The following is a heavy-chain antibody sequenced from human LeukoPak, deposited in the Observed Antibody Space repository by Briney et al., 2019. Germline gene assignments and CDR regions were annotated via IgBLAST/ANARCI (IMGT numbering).Heavy chain of an antibody. CDR2: INHSGST. CDR1: GGSFSGYY. V-gene: IGHV4-34*01. D-gene: IGHD5-18*01. CDR3: ARTPLYRGLWPYYYGMDV. J-gene: IGHJ6*02. Sequence: SETLSLICAVYGGSFSGYYWSWIRQPPGKGLEWIGEINHSGSTNYNPSLKSRVTISVDTSKNQFSLKLSSVTAADTAVYYCARTPLYRGLWPYYYGMDVWGQGTTVTVSS.